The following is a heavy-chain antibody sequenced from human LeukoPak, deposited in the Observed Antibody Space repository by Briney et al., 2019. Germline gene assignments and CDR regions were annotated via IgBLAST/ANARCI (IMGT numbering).Heavy chain of an antibody. CDR2: IRSGGITI. D-gene: IGHD2-8*01. V-gene: IGHV3-11*04. J-gene: IGHJ4*02. CDR3: ARDGGNGTYYVDY. Sequence: GSLRLSCAASVFTFSDYYMSWIREAPGPGRGWCSYIRSGGITIYYANSVKCRFTISRDNAKNSLFLQINNLRAEDTAVYHCARDGGNGTYYVDYWGQGTLVTVSS. CDR1: VFTFSDYY.